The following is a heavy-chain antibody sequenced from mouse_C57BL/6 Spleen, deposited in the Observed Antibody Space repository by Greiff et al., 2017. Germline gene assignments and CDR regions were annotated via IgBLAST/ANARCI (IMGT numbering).Heavy chain of an antibody. V-gene: IGHV5-16*01. Sequence: EVKVVESEGGLVQPGSSMKLSCTASGFTFSDYYMAWVRQVPEKGLEWVANINYDGSSTYYLDSLKSRFIISRDNAKNILYLQMSSLKSEDTATYYCARVRGSSYGWYFDVWGTGTTVTVSS. CDR3: ARVRGSSYGWYFDV. J-gene: IGHJ1*03. CDR2: INYDGSST. D-gene: IGHD1-1*01. CDR1: GFTFSDYY.